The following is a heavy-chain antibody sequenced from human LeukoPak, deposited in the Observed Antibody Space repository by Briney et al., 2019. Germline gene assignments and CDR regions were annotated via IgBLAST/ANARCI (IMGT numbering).Heavy chain of an antibody. J-gene: IGHJ4*02. V-gene: IGHV5-51*01. D-gene: IGHD2-2*02. Sequence: GESLKISCRASGYSFTNYWICWVRQMPGTGLEWMGIIYPGDSDTRYSPSFQVQVPISADKSISTAYLQWSSLKASDTAMYYCARRQIPYYFDNWGQGTLVTVSS. CDR1: GYSFTNYW. CDR3: ARRQIPYYFDN. CDR2: IYPGDSDT.